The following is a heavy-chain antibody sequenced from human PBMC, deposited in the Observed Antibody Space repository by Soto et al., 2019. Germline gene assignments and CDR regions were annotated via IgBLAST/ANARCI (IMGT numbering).Heavy chain of an antibody. D-gene: IGHD6-19*01. V-gene: IGHV3-23*01. CDR1: GFTVSDFA. Sequence: ELQVLESGGGLVQPGGSLRLSCVASGFTVSDFAMSWVRQAPGKGLEWVSSISGSGGTIYYADSVKGRFTISRDNSNNTLYLQMHSLRADDTAVYFCAKLRGSGWYFHYWGQGTLVAVSS. CDR2: ISGSGGTI. J-gene: IGHJ4*02. CDR3: AKLRGSGWYFHY.